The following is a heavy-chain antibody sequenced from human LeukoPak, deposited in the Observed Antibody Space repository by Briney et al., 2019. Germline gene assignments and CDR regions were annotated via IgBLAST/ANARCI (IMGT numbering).Heavy chain of an antibody. V-gene: IGHV4-59*11. CDR3: ARGVYIAAAQYGY. J-gene: IGHJ4*02. CDR2: IYYSGTT. Sequence: SETLSLTCTVSGGSISSHYWSWIRQPPGKGLEWIGYIYYSGTTNHNPSLKGRVTISVDTSKNQFSLKLSSVTAADTAVYYCARGVYIAAAQYGYWGQGTLVSVSS. CDR1: GGSISSHY. D-gene: IGHD6-13*01.